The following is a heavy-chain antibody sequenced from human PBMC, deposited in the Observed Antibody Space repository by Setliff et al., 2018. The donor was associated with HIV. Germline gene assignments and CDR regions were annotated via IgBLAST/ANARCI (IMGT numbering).Heavy chain of an antibody. CDR3: ARAPTIAAREHFYYYMDV. D-gene: IGHD6-6*01. CDR2: MSYDGSEK. Sequence: GGSLRLSCAASGFTFSRHAMHWVRQAPGKGLEWVAVMSYDGSEKYYADSVKGRFTVSRDNSKNTLYLLMHSLRADDTAVYYCARAPTIAAREHFYYYMDVWGRGTTVTVSS. V-gene: IGHV3-30*07. CDR1: GFTFSRHA. J-gene: IGHJ6*03.